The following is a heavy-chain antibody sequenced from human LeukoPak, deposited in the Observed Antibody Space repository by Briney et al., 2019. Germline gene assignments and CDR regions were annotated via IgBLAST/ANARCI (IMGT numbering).Heavy chain of an antibody. V-gene: IGHV3-74*01. D-gene: IGHD4-17*01. CDR2: IYSDGSSS. CDR1: GFTFSSYW. Sequence: GGSLRLSCAASGFTFSSYWMHWVRQAPGKGLVWVSRIYSDGSSSSSAGSVKGRFTISRDNDKNTLYLQMNSLSAEDTAVYYCARGWYGEGFDYWGQGTLVTVSS. CDR3: ARGWYGEGFDY. J-gene: IGHJ4*02.